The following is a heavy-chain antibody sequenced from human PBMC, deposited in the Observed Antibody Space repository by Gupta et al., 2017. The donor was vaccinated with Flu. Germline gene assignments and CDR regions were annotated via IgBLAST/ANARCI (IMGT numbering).Heavy chain of an antibody. Sequence: QVQLVQSGAEVKKPGASVHVSCRASGYTFTVYYIHWLRQAPGQGPEWMGIINPSGGSTKYAQKCQVRVTMTRDTSRNTVYMDLHKLNYQDTDIYYCARGTDRGSGDASLGDFWGQGTLVTVSS. D-gene: IGHD4-17*01. J-gene: IGHJ4*02. V-gene: IGHV1-46*01. CDR2: INPSGGST. CDR1: GYTFTVYY. CDR3: ARGTDRGSGDASLGDF.